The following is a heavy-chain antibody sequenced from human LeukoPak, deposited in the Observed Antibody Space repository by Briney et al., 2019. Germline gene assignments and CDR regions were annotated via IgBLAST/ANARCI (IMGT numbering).Heavy chain of an antibody. CDR3: AKAVRLAYGTGYYSLDY. D-gene: IGHD3/OR15-3a*01. J-gene: IGHJ4*02. CDR1: GFSLSNYG. V-gene: IGHV3-30*18. Sequence: HPGRSLRLSCAASGFSLSNYGMHWVRQAPGKGLEWVAVISYDGSNRYYADSVKGRFTISRDSSKHTLYLQMNSLRAEDTAVYYCAKAVRLAYGTGYYSLDYRGQGTLVTVSS. CDR2: ISYDGSNR.